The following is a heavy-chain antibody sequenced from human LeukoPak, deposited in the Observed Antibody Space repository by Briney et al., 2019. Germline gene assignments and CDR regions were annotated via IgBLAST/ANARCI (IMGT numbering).Heavy chain of an antibody. D-gene: IGHD3-22*01. CDR3: ARDRERYDSSGYYYFDY. CDR1: GFTVSSNY. CDR2: IYSGGST. J-gene: IGHJ4*02. Sequence: GGSLRLSCAASGFTVSSNYMSWVRQAPGKGLKWVSVIYSGGSTYYADSVKGRFTISRDNSKNTLYLQMNSLRAEDTAVYYCARDRERYDSSGYYYFDYWGQGTLVTVSS. V-gene: IGHV3-66*01.